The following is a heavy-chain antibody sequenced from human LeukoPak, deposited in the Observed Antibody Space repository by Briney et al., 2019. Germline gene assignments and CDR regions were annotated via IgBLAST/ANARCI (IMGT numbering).Heavy chain of an antibody. CDR1: GGSISSYY. CDR3: ARLGYSSSWPRAFDI. CDR2: IYTSGST. V-gene: IGHV4-4*09. J-gene: IGHJ3*02. Sequence: PSETLSLTCTVSGGSISSYYWSWIRQPPGKGLEWIGYIYTSGSTNYNPSLKSRVTISVDTSKNQFSLKLSSVTAADTAVYYCARLGYSSSWPRAFDIWGQGTMVTVSS. D-gene: IGHD6-13*01.